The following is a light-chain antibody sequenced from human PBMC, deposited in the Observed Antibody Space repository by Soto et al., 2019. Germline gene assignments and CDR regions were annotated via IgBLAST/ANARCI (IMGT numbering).Light chain of an antibody. Sequence: EIVMTQSPATLSVSPGERATLSCRASQSVSSSLAWYQQKPGQAPRLLIYGASTRATGFPARFSGSGSGTEFTLTISSLQPEDFATYYCLQHNSYPQTFGQGTKVEIK. CDR1: QSVSSS. CDR2: GAS. J-gene: IGKJ1*01. V-gene: IGKV3-15*01. CDR3: LQHNSYPQT.